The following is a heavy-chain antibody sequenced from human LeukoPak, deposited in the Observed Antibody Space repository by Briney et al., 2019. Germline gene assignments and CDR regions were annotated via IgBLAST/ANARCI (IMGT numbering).Heavy chain of an antibody. CDR1: GLTVSSNS. D-gene: IGHD4-23*01. CDR2: IYSGGST. CDR3: ARRDGAYSHPYDY. Sequence: GGSLRLSCAASGLTVSSNSMSWVRQAPGKGLEWVSFIYSGGSTYYADSVKGRFTISRDNSKKTLYLQMNSLRADDTAVYYCARRDGAYSHPYDYWGQGTLVSVSS. J-gene: IGHJ4*02. V-gene: IGHV3-53*01.